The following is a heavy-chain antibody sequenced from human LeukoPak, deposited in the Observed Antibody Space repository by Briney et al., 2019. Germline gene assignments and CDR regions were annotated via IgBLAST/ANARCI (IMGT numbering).Heavy chain of an antibody. D-gene: IGHD3-16*02. CDR2: ISSSSSTI. CDR3: ARDLWGDYVWGSYRYPLDY. CDR1: GFTFSSYS. J-gene: IGHJ4*02. Sequence: GGSLRLSCAASGFTFSSYSMNWVRQAPGKGLEWVSYISSSSSTIYYADSVKGRFTISRDNAKNSLYLQMNSLRDEDTAVYYCARDLWGDYVWGSYRYPLDYWGQGTLVTVSS. V-gene: IGHV3-48*02.